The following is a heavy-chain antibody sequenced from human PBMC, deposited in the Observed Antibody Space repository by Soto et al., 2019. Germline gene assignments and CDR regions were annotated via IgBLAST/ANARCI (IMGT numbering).Heavy chain of an antibody. CDR2: IVVGSGNT. V-gene: IGHV1-58*02. CDR3: AAVHCSGGSCYGYFDY. J-gene: IGHJ4*02. Sequence: QMQLVQSGPEVKKPGTSVKVSCKASGFTFTSSAMQWVRQARGQRLEWIGWIVVGSGNTNYAQKFQERVTITRDMSTSTAYMELSSLRSEDTAVYYCAAVHCSGGSCYGYFDYWGQGTLVTVSS. CDR1: GFTFTSSA. D-gene: IGHD2-15*01.